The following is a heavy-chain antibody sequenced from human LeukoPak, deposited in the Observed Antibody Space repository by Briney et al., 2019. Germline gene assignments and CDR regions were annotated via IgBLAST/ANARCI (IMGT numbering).Heavy chain of an antibody. CDR2: ISGSGGST. CDR1: GFTFSSYA. D-gene: IGHD3-22*01. V-gene: IGHV3-23*01. CDR3: AKVEYDSSGYYPFDY. Sequence: PGGSLRLSCAASGFTFSSYAMSWVRQAPGKGLEWVSAISGSGGSTYYADSVKGRFTISRDNSKNTLYLQMNSLRAEDTAVYYCAKVEYDSSGYYPFDYWGQGTLVTVSS. J-gene: IGHJ4*02.